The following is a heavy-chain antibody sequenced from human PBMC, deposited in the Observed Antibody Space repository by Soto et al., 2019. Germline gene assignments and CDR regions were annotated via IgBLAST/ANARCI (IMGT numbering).Heavy chain of an antibody. Sequence: PSETLSPTCTVPGDSTSGYYWNWIRQPPGKGLEWIGYNYYTGSTDYNPSLKSRVTISLETSKNLFSLKLTSVTATDTAVYYCARDLEQVGATPPYYGMDVWGQGTTVTVSS. CDR2: NYYTGST. J-gene: IGHJ6*02. CDR3: ARDLEQVGATPPYYGMDV. D-gene: IGHD1-26*01. V-gene: IGHV4-59*01. CDR1: GDSTSGYY.